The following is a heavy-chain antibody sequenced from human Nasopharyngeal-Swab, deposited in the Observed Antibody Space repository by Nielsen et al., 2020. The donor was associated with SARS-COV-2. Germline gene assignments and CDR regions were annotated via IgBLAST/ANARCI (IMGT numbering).Heavy chain of an antibody. J-gene: IGHJ3*02. Sequence: SETLSLTCTVSGGSISSGGYYWSWIRQPPGKGLEWIGEINHSGSTNYNPSLKSRVTISVDTSKNQFSLKLSSVTAADTAVYYCARDVVLLWFGELLQGRRAFDIWGQGTMVTVSS. CDR1: GGSISSGGYY. CDR3: ARDVVLLWFGELLQGRRAFDI. CDR2: INHSGST. V-gene: IGHV4-39*07. D-gene: IGHD3-10*01.